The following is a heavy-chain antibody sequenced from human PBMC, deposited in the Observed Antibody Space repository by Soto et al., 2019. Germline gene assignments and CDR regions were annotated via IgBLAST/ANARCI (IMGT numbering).Heavy chain of an antibody. Sequence: EVQLVESGGGLVQPGGALRQSCAASGFTFSSYDMHWVRQATGKGLEWVSGIATSGEGHYPGSVKGRFTISRENAKNSLYLQMNSLGAGDTAVYYCARELGVPGFWYFDLWGRGTLVTVSS. CDR3: ARELGVPGFWYFDL. J-gene: IGHJ2*01. CDR1: GFTFSSYD. CDR2: IATSGEG. V-gene: IGHV3-13*01. D-gene: IGHD3-10*01.